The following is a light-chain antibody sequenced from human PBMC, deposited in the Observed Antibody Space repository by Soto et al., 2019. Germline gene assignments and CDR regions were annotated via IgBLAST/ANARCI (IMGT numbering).Light chain of an antibody. CDR3: QQYGGVPYT. Sequence: EIVLTQSPGTLSLSPGQRATLSCRASESISRDYLAWYQQRLGQAPRLLIYGASRGATGIPDRFSGSGSGTDFTLTISRLEPEDFAIYYCQQYGGVPYTFGQGNKLEIK. J-gene: IGKJ2*01. V-gene: IGKV3-20*01. CDR1: ESISRDY. CDR2: GAS.